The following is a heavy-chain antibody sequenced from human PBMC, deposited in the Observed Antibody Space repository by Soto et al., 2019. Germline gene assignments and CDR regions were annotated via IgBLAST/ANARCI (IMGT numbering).Heavy chain of an antibody. J-gene: IGHJ5*02. V-gene: IGHV3-23*01. CDR3: AKALPRYCSSTICYNWFDP. CDR2: ISGSGGRT. D-gene: IGHD2-2*01. CDR1: GFTFSSYA. Sequence: EVQLLESGGGLVQPGGSLRLSCAASGFTFSSYAMSWVRQSPGTGLEWVSAISGSGGRTYYADSVKGRFTISRDNSKNTLYLQMNSLRADDTAVYYCAKALPRYCSSTICYNWFDPWGQGTLVTVSS.